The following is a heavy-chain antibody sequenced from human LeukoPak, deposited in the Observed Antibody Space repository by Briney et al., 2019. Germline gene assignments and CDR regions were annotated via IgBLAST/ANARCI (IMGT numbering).Heavy chain of an antibody. D-gene: IGHD3-3*01. J-gene: IGHJ4*02. V-gene: IGHV3-21*01. CDR2: ISSSSSYI. CDR3: ARGGEGYDFCAVY. Sequence: KTGGSLRLSCAASGFTFSSYSMNWVRQAPGKGLEWVSSISSSSSYIYYADSVKGRFTISRDNAKNSLYLQMNSLRAEDTAVYYCARGGEGYDFCAVYWGQGTLVTVSP. CDR1: GFTFSSYS.